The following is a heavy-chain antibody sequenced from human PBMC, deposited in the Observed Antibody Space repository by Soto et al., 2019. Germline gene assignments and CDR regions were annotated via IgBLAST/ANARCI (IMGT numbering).Heavy chain of an antibody. Sequence: EVQLVESGGGLVQPGGSLKLSCAASGFTFSGSAMRWVRQASGKGLEWVGRIRSKANNYATAYAASVEGRFTISRDDSKNTAHLQMNSLKTEDTAVYYCASDTARVYYGLDVWGLGTTVTVSS. J-gene: IGHJ6*02. CDR3: ASDTARVYYGLDV. V-gene: IGHV3-73*02. CDR2: IRSKANNYAT. D-gene: IGHD5-18*01. CDR1: GFTFSGSA.